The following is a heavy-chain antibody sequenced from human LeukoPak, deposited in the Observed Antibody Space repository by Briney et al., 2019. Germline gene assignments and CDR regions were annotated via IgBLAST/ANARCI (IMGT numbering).Heavy chain of an antibody. CDR3: ARNSGNDLFDY. J-gene: IGHJ4*02. D-gene: IGHD5-12*01. V-gene: IGHV1-8*01. CDR2: MNTNSGNI. Sequence: LGAPVKFCCKASGYTFTSYDMHWVRQATAQGLEWKGWMNTNSGNISYAQKFEGRVTMISNTSITTAYMELSSVRTEDTAVYYCARNSGNDLFDYWGQRTLVTVSS. CDR1: GYTFTSYD.